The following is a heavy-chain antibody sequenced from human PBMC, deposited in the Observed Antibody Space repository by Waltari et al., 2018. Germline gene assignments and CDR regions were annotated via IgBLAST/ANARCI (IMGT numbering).Heavy chain of an antibody. CDR2: IIPSLGTA. V-gene: IGHV1-69*01. CDR1: GGTFSSYA. Sequence: QVQLVQSGAEVKKPGSSVKVSCKASGGTFSSYAISWVRQAPGQGLEWMGGIIPSLGTANYAQKFQGRVTITADESTSTAYMELSSLRSEDTAVYYCAREPGGYYYDSSGYPWGQGTLVTVSS. J-gene: IGHJ5*02. CDR3: AREPGGYYYDSSGYP. D-gene: IGHD3-22*01.